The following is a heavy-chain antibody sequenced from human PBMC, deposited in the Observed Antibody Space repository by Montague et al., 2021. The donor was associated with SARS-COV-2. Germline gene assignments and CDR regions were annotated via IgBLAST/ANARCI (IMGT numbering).Heavy chain of an antibody. CDR1: GGSFSGYY. D-gene: IGHD3-3*01. CDR2: INHGGST. Sequence: SETLSLTCAVYGGSFSGYYWSWIRQPPGKGLEWIGEINHGGSTXXXPSXXXRVTISVDTSKNQFSLKLSSVTAADTAVYYCARGPGVVIILAIYYYYGLDVWGRGTTVTVSS. CDR3: ARGPGVVIILAIYYYYGLDV. J-gene: IGHJ6*02. V-gene: IGHV4-34*01.